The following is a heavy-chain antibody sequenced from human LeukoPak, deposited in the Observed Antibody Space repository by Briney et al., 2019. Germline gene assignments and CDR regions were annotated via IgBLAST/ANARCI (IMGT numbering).Heavy chain of an antibody. D-gene: IGHD3-10*01. CDR2: LSGSGGST. Sequence: GGSLRLYSAASGFTFSSYAMSWVRQAPGKGLEWVSDLSGSGGSTYYADSVKGRFTISRDNSKNTLYLQMNRLRTEDTALYYCAKDGDYYGSATYVDYWGQGTLVTVSS. CDR1: GFTFSSYA. V-gene: IGHV3-23*01. J-gene: IGHJ4*02. CDR3: AKDGDYYGSATYVDY.